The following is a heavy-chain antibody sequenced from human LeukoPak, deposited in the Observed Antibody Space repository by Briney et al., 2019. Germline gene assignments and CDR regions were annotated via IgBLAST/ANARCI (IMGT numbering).Heavy chain of an antibody. CDR3: ARGDRAMVRGVIIPNWFDP. D-gene: IGHD3-10*01. V-gene: IGHV4-34*01. CDR1: GGSFSGYY. CDR2: INHSGST. Sequence: SETLSLTCAVYGGSFSGYYWSWIPQPPGKGLEWIGEINHSGSTNYNPSLKSRVTISVDTSKNQFSLKLSSVTAADTAVYYCARGDRAMVRGVIIPNWFDPWGQGTLVTVSS. J-gene: IGHJ5*02.